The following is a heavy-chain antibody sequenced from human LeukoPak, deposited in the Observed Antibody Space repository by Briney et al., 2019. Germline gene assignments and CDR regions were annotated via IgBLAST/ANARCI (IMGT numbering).Heavy chain of an antibody. J-gene: IGHJ6*04. CDR2: IIPIFGTA. Sequence: SVKVSCKASGGTFSSYAISWVRQAPGQGLEWMGGIIPIFGTANYAQKFQGRVTITADESASTAYMELSSLRSEDTAVYYCASGGYSGYTAPRYYYYGMDVWGKGTTVTVSS. D-gene: IGHD5-12*01. V-gene: IGHV1-69*13. CDR3: ASGGYSGYTAPRYYYYGMDV. CDR1: GGTFSSYA.